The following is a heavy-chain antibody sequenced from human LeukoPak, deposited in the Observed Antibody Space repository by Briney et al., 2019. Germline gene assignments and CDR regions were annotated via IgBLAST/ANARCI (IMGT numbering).Heavy chain of an antibody. J-gene: IGHJ4*02. D-gene: IGHD3-22*01. CDR3: ARAADDYYDSSGYYYGGYFDY. CDR1: GFTVSSNY. V-gene: IGHV3-66*01. Sequence: PGGSLRLSCAASGFTVSSNYMSWVRQAPGKGLEWVSVIYSGGSTYYADSVKGRFTISRDNSKNTLYLQMNSLRAEDTAVYYCARAADDYYDSSGYYYGGYFDYWGQGTLVTVSS. CDR2: IYSGGST.